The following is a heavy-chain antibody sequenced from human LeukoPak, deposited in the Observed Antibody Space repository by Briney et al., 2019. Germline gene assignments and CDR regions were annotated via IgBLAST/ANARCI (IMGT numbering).Heavy chain of an antibody. J-gene: IGHJ4*02. V-gene: IGHV1-18*01. D-gene: IGHD3-22*01. Sequence: ASVKVSCKASGYTFTSYGISWVRQAPGQGLEWMGWISAYNGNTNYAQKLQGRVTMTTDTSTSTAYMELRSLRSDDTAVYYCARARRITMIVVVTSYYFDYWGQGTLVTVSS. CDR3: ARARRITMIVVVTSYYFDY. CDR1: GYTFTSYG. CDR2: ISAYNGNT.